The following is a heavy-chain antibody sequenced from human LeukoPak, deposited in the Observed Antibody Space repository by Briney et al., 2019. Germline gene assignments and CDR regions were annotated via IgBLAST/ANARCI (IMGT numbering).Heavy chain of an antibody. CDR2: ISYDGSNK. V-gene: IGHV3-30*18. CDR1: GFTFSSYG. Sequence: PGGSLRLSCAASGFTFSSYGMHWVRQAPGKGLEWVAVISYDGSNKYYADSVKGRFTISRDNSKNTLCLQMNSLRAEDTAVYYCAKDVYDSSGYLDYWGQGTLVTVSS. J-gene: IGHJ4*02. CDR3: AKDVYDSSGYLDY. D-gene: IGHD3-22*01.